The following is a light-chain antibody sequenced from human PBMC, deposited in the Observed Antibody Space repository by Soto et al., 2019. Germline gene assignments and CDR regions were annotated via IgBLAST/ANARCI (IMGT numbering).Light chain of an antibody. Sequence: QYVLTQPPSASGAPGQRVTISCSGSSSNIGSNTVSWYQQLPGTAPKLLIYTDNRRPSGVPDRFSGSKSGTSASLAISGLQSDDEDDYFCAVWNDSLNVVLFGGGTKLTVL. V-gene: IGLV1-44*01. CDR2: TDN. CDR1: SSNIGSNT. J-gene: IGLJ2*01. CDR3: AVWNDSLNVVL.